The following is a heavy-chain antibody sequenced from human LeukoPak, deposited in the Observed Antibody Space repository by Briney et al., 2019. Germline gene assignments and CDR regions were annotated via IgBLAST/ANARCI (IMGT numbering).Heavy chain of an antibody. CDR2: IYPGGSDT. V-gene: IGHV5-51*01. CDR3: ARQSGYSSPAWDYFDY. CDR1: GYSFTSYW. J-gene: IGHJ4*02. D-gene: IGHD6-13*01. Sequence: GESLKISCKGSGYSFTSYWIGWVRRMPGKGLEYMGIIYPGGSDTRYSPSFQGQVTISADKSISTAYLQWSSLKASDTAMYYCARQSGYSSPAWDYFDYWGQGTLVTVSS.